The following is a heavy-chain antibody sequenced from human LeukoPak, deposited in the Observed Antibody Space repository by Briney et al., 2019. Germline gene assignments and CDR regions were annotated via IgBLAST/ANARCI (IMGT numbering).Heavy chain of an antibody. CDR3: ARGYCSSTSCYRFDY. J-gene: IGHJ4*02. CDR2: INHSGST. CDR1: GGSISSYY. V-gene: IGHV4-34*01. D-gene: IGHD2-2*01. Sequence: SETLSLTCTVSGGSISSYYWSWIRQPPGKGLEWIGEINHSGSTNYNPSLKSRVTISVDTSKNQFSLKLSSVTAADTAVYYCARGYCSSTSCYRFDYWGQGTLVTVSS.